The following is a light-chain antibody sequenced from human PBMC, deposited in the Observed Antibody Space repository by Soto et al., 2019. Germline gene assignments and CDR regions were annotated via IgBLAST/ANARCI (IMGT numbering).Light chain of an antibody. J-gene: IGLJ2*01. CDR3: QTWDTGIVV. CDR2: VKSDGSH. V-gene: IGLV4-69*01. CDR1: SGHGNYV. Sequence: QPVLTQSPSASASLGASVKLTCTLSSGHGNYVIAWHQQQPEKVPRYLMKVKSDGSHSKGDGIPDRFSGSSSGAERYLAISSLQSEDEADYYCQTWDTGIVVFGGGTKVTVL.